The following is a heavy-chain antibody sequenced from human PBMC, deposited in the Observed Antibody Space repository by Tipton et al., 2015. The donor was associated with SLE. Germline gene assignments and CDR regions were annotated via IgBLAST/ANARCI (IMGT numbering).Heavy chain of an antibody. CDR2: VRHRGTT. Sequence: LRLSCAVYGGTSRDYFWSWIRQPPGKGLEGIGDVRHRGTTNYNPSLDSRVTISLDRFNNQFTLKMTSVTAADTAVYYCANQNWNYYFWGQGNLVTVSS. V-gene: IGHV4-34*08. CDR1: GGTSRDYF. J-gene: IGHJ4*02. D-gene: IGHD1-7*01. CDR3: ANQNWNYYF.